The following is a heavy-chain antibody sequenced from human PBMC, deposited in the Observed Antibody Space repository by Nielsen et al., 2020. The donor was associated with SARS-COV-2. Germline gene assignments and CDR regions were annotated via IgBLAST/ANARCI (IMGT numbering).Heavy chain of an antibody. D-gene: IGHD3-22*01. CDR1: GFTFSSYW. Sequence: GESLKISCAASGFTFSSYWMSWVRQAPGKGLEWVANIKQDGSGKYYVDSVKGRFTISRDNAKNSLYLQMNSLRAEDTAVYYCAKDRGRGYYDSSGSLDYWGQGTLVTVSS. CDR3: AKDRGRGYYDSSGSLDY. V-gene: IGHV3-7*03. CDR2: IKQDGSGK. J-gene: IGHJ4*02.